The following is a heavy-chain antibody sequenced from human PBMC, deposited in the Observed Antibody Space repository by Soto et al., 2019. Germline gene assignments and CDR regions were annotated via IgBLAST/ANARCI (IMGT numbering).Heavy chain of an antibody. CDR1: GFTVSSNY. CDR3: ARDQSTGYYYDSSGYYPPYYGMDV. V-gene: IGHV3-53*01. CDR2: IYSGGST. D-gene: IGHD3-22*01. J-gene: IGHJ6*02. Sequence: GGSLRLSCAASGFTVSSNYMSWVRQAPGKGLEWVSVIYSGGSTYYADSVKGRFTISRDNSKNTLYLQMNSLRAEDTAVYYCARDQSTGYYYDSSGYYPPYYGMDVWGQGTTVTVSS.